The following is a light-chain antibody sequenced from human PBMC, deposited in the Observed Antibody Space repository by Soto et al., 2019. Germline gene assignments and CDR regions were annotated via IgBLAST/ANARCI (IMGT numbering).Light chain of an antibody. CDR2: GAS. J-gene: IGKJ2*01. CDR3: QQYGISPRHT. Sequence: EIVLTQSPGTLSLSPGERATLSCRASQSVSSSYLAWYQQKPGQAPRLLIYGASSRATGIPDRFSGSGSGTEFTLTISRLEPEDFAVYYCQQYGISPRHTGGQGTKLEIK. V-gene: IGKV3-20*01. CDR1: QSVSSSY.